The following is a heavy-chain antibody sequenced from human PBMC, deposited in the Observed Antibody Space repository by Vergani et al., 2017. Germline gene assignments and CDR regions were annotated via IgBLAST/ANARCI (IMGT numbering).Heavy chain of an antibody. Sequence: EVQLVESGGGLVQPGGSLRLSCAASGFTFSSYWMSWVRQAPGKGLEWVANIKQDGSEKYYVDSVKGRFTISRDNAKNSLYLQMNSLRAGDTAVYYCARVSYCSSTSCPGGAFDIWGQGTMVTVSS. CDR1: GFTFSSYW. D-gene: IGHD2-2*01. CDR3: ARVSYCSSTSCPGGAFDI. J-gene: IGHJ3*02. V-gene: IGHV3-7*01. CDR2: IKQDGSEK.